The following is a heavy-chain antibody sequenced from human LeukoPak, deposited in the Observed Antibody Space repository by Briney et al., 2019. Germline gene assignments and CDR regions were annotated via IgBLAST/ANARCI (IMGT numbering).Heavy chain of an antibody. J-gene: IGHJ4*02. D-gene: IGHD3-16*02. CDR3: ARDKLGLGELSLYDE. CDR2: MNPNSGGT. V-gene: IGHV1-2*02. Sequence: ASVKVSCKASGYTLTGHSMHWVRQAPGQGLEWMGWMNPNSGGTKYTRKFQGRVTMTRDTSISTAYMELSRLTSDDTAMYYCARDKLGLGELSLYDEWGQGTQVTGSS. CDR1: GYTLTGHS.